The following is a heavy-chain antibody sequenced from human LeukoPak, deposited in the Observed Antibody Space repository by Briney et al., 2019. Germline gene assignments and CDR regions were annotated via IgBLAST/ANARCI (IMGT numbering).Heavy chain of an antibody. CDR3: ARDRGGTGDFDY. Sequence: GASVTVSCTASGYTFTSFVIHWLRRAPGQRLEWMGWINIGDGDTKFSQKFQDRVTIARDTSASTAYMEVRSLRFEDTAIYYCARDRGGTGDFDYWGQGTLVTVSS. J-gene: IGHJ4*02. CDR2: INIGDGDT. V-gene: IGHV1-3*04. D-gene: IGHD1-1*01. CDR1: GYTFTSFV.